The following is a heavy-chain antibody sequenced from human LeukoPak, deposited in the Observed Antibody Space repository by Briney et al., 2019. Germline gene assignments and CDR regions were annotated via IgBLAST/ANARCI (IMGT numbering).Heavy chain of an antibody. CDR2: ISYDGSNK. Sequence: SCKASGYTFSSYAMHWVRQAPGKGLEWVAVISYDGSNKYYADSVKGRFTISRDNSKNTLYLQMNSLRAEDTAVYYCARVPDPLRYYYYYYMDVWGKGTTVTVSS. V-gene: IGHV3-30*04. D-gene: IGHD5/OR15-5a*01. J-gene: IGHJ6*03. CDR3: ARVPDPLRYYYYYYMDV. CDR1: GYTFSSYA.